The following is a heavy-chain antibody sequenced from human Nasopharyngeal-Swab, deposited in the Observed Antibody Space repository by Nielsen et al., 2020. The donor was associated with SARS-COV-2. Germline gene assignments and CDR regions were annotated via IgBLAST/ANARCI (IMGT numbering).Heavy chain of an antibody. Sequence: SQTLSLTCAISGDSVSSNSAAWNCIRQSPSRGLEWLGRTYYMAKWYNDYAVSVKSRITNNPDTSKNQFSLQLNSVTPEDTAVYYCASGWYSSGWNDYWGQGTLVTVSS. CDR1: GDSVSSNSAA. CDR3: ASGWYSSGWNDY. V-gene: IGHV6-1*01. J-gene: IGHJ4*02. D-gene: IGHD6-19*01. CDR2: TYYMAKWYN.